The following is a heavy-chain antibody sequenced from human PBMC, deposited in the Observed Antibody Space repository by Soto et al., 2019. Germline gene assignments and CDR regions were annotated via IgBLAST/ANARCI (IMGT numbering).Heavy chain of an antibody. V-gene: IGHV4-59*01. CDR2: IYNSGSA. J-gene: IGHJ4*02. D-gene: IGHD6-19*01. CDR1: GASISTDY. Sequence: QVQLQESGPGLVKPAETLSLTCTVFGASISTDYWSWVRPPPGEGLEWIAYIYNSGSANYNSSLKSRVTISVDTSKNQFSWRLSSVTAADTAVYYCVRAHRGGWDWGQGTLVTVSS. CDR3: VRAHRGGWD.